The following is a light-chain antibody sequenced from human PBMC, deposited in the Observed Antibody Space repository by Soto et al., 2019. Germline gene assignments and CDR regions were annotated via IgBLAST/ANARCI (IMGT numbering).Light chain of an antibody. CDR2: GAS. CDR1: QSVSSSY. J-gene: IGKJ3*01. V-gene: IGKV3D-20*02. CDR3: QHRANWLFT. Sequence: EIVLTQSPGTLSLSPGERATLSCRASQSVSSSYLAWYQQKPGQAPRLLIYGASSRATGIPDRFSGSGSGTDFTLTISRLEPEDFAVYYCQHRANWLFTFGPGTKVDIK.